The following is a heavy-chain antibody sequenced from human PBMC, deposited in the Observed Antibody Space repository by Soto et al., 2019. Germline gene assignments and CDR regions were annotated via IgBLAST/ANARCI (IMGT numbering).Heavy chain of an antibody. D-gene: IGHD3-10*01. Sequence: SETLSLTCTVSGGSISSSSYYWGWIRQPPGKGLEWIGSIYYSGSTYYNPSLKSRVTISVDTSKNQFSLKLSSVTAADTAVYYCARHEMVRGVIMSVGYWGQGTLVTVS. V-gene: IGHV4-39*01. CDR1: GGSISSSSYY. J-gene: IGHJ4*02. CDR3: ARHEMVRGVIMSVGY. CDR2: IYYSGST.